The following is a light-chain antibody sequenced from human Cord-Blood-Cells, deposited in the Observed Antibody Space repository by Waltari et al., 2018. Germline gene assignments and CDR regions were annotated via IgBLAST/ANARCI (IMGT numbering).Light chain of an antibody. V-gene: IGKV4-1*01. Sequence: DIVMTQSPASLALSLGEGTPSNRKLSSSVLYSSNNKNYLAWYQSKPGQPPKLLIYWASTRESGVPDRFSGSGSGTDFTLTISSLQAEDVAVYYCQQYYSTPYTFGQGTKLEIK. CDR2: WAS. J-gene: IGKJ2*01. CDR3: QQYYSTPYT. CDR1: SSVLYSSNNKNY.